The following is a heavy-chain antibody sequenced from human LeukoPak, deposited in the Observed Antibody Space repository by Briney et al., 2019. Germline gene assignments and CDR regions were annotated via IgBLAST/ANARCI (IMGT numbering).Heavy chain of an antibody. D-gene: IGHD3-9*01. CDR1: GYTFTSYD. CDR3: ARGRSALRYFDWLSRGDY. Sequence: ASVKVSCKASGYTFTSYDINWVRQATGQGLEWMGWMNPNSGNTGYAQKFQGRVTMTRNTSISTAYMELSSLRSEDTAVYYCARGRSALRYFDWLSRGDYWGQGTLVTVSS. V-gene: IGHV1-8*01. CDR2: MNPNSGNT. J-gene: IGHJ4*02.